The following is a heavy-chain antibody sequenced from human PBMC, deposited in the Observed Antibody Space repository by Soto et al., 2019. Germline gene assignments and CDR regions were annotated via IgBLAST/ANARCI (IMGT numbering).Heavy chain of an antibody. J-gene: IGHJ6*02. D-gene: IGHD3-3*01. CDR3: TAEGGPAYDFWSGYYFDYYYYGMDV. V-gene: IGHV3-15*07. CDR1: GFNFSNAW. Sequence: GGSLRLSCTASGFNFSNAWMNWVRQAPGKGLEWVGRIKSKTDGGTTDYAAPVKGRFTISRDDSKNTLYLQMNSLKTEDTAVYYCTAEGGPAYDFWSGYYFDYYYYGMDVWGQGTTVTVSS. CDR2: IKSKTDGGTT.